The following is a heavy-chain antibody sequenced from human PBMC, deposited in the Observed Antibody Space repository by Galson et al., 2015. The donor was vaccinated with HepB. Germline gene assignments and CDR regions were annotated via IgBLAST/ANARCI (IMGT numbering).Heavy chain of an antibody. CDR3: ARGVYCSSTSCYIGYYYYYYMDV. V-gene: IGHV5-10-1*01. D-gene: IGHD2-2*02. J-gene: IGHJ6*03. Sequence: QSGAEVKKPGESLRISCKGSGYSFTSYWISWVRQMPGKGLEWMGRIDPSDSYTNYSPSFQGHVTISADKSISTAYLQWSSLKASDTAMYYCARGVYCSSTSCYIGYYYYYYMDVWGKGTTVTVSS. CDR1: GYSFTSYW. CDR2: IDPSDSYT.